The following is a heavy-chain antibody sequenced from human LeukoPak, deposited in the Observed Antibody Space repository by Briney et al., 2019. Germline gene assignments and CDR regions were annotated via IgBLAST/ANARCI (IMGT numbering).Heavy chain of an antibody. CDR3: AHRCSDSYFDY. Sequence: SGPTLVKPKQTLTLTCTFSGFSLSTSGLGVGWLRQPPGKAPECLGVIYWNDDKRYSPSLKSRLTLPKDTSRNQVVLIMTDMDPVDTATYYCAHRCSDSYFDYWGQGTLVTVSS. CDR1: GFSLSTSGLG. D-gene: IGHD3-10*02. J-gene: IGHJ4*02. V-gene: IGHV2-5*01. CDR2: IYWNDDK.